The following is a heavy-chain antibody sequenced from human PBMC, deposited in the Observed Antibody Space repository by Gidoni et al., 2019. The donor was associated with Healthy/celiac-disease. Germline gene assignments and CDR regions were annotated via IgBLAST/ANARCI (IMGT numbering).Heavy chain of an antibody. V-gene: IGHV4-31*03. D-gene: IGHD4-17*01. CDR1: GGSISSGGYY. CDR3: ARGAPYDYGDYFWFDP. CDR2: IYYSGST. J-gene: IGHJ5*02. Sequence: QVQLQESGPGLVKPSQTLSLTCPVSGGSISSGGYYWSWIRQHPGKGLEWIGYIYYSGSTYYNPSLKSRVTISVDTSKNQFSLKLSSVTAADTAVYYCARGAPYDYGDYFWFDPWGQGTLVTVSS.